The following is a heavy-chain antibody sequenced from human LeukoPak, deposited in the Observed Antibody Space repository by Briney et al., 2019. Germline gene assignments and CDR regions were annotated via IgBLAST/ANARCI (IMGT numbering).Heavy chain of an antibody. J-gene: IGHJ4*02. V-gene: IGHV1-2*04. CDR1: GYTFTGYY. CDR3: AAVAGGGSYPPSYYFDY. D-gene: IGHD1-26*01. CDR2: INPNSGGT. Sequence: ASVTVSCKASGYTFTGYYMHWVRQAPGQGLEWMGWINPNSGGTNYAQKFQGWVTMTRDTSISTAYMELSRLRSDDTAVYYCAAVAGGGSYPPSYYFDYWGQGTLVTVSS.